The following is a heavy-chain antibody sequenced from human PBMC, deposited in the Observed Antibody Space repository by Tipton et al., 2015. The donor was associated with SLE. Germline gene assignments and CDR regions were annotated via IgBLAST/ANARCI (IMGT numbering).Heavy chain of an antibody. J-gene: IGHJ4*02. Sequence: TLSLTCAVSGASISSSGYSWSWIRQPPGKGLEWIGYIYHTGDTSYNPSLKSRVTISLDTSKNQFSLKLSSVTAADTAVYYCARLLGPPGYSSALFDYWGQGTLVTVSS. D-gene: IGHD6-19*01. V-gene: IGHV4-30-2*02. CDR1: GASISSSGYS. CDR2: IYHTGDT. CDR3: ARLLGPPGYSSALFDY.